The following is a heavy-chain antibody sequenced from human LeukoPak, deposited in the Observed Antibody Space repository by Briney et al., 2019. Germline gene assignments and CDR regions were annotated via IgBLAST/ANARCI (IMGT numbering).Heavy chain of an antibody. Sequence: GASVKVFYKFSGYTLKELSMHWVRRASGKGLVGRGGFDPEHSETIYEQKFQGRVTMTEDTSPDTAYMELSSLRSEDTAVYYCATGVLLWFGGTPGNDYWGQGTLVTVSS. V-gene: IGHV1-24*01. CDR2: FDPEHSET. CDR1: GYTLKELS. D-gene: IGHD3-10*01. CDR3: ATGVLLWFGGTPGNDY. J-gene: IGHJ4*02.